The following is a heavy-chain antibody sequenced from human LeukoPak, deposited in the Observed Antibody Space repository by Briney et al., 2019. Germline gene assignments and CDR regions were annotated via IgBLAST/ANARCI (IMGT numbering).Heavy chain of an antibody. D-gene: IGHD6-19*01. CDR1: GFTFSDYY. CDR3: ARMSSGWYEAEYFQH. CDR2: ISSSGSTI. Sequence: GGSLRLSCAASGFTFSDYYMSWIRQAPGKGLEWGSYISSSGSTIYYADSVKGRFTISRDNAKNSLYLQMNSLRAEDTAVYYCARMSSGWYEAEYFQHWGQGTLVTVSS. V-gene: IGHV3-11*01. J-gene: IGHJ1*01.